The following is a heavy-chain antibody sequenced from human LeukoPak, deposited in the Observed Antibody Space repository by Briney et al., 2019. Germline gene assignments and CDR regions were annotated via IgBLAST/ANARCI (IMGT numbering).Heavy chain of an antibody. CDR1: GDSISSFY. V-gene: IGHV4-4*07. D-gene: IGHD3-3*01. J-gene: IGHJ5*02. CDR2: IYSSGST. Sequence: SETLSLTCTVSGDSISSFYWSWIRQPAGKGLEWIGRIYSSGSTNYNPSLESRVTMSVDTSKNQFSLKLSSVTAADTAVYYCARAPPRHYDFWSGYYGWFDPWGQGTLVTVSS. CDR3: ARAPPRHYDFWSGYYGWFDP.